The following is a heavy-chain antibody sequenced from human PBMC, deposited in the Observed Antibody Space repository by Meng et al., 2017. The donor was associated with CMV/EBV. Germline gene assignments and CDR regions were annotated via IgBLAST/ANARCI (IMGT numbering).Heavy chain of an antibody. Sequence: GSLKLSCAVYGGSFSGYYWSWNRQPPGKGLEWIGEINHSGSTNYNPSLKSRVTISVDTSKNQFSLKLSSVTAADTAVYYCARLKLGYCSSTSCYAPYYYYGMDVWGQGTTVTVSS. CDR3: ARLKLGYCSSTSCYAPYYYYGMDV. D-gene: IGHD2-2*01. CDR1: GGSFSGYY. J-gene: IGHJ6*02. CDR2: INHSGST. V-gene: IGHV4-34*01.